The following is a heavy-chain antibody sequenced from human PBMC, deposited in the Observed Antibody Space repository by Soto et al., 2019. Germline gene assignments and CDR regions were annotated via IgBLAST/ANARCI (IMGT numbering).Heavy chain of an antibody. CDR3: ARIGDYYGSGSPRSPFFY. J-gene: IGHJ4*02. CDR1: GGTFNSYA. CDR2: IIPIFGTA. V-gene: IGHV1-69*13. D-gene: IGHD3-10*01. Sequence: SVKVSCKASGGTFNSYAISWVRQAPGQGLEWMGGIIPIFGTANYAQKFQGRVTITADESTSTAYMELSSLRSEDTAVYYCARIGDYYGSGSPRSPFFYWGQGTLVTVSS.